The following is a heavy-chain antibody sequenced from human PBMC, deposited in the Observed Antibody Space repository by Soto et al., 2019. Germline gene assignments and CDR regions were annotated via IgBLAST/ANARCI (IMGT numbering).Heavy chain of an antibody. CDR2: ISSSSSYI. V-gene: IGHV3-21*01. J-gene: IGHJ6*02. D-gene: IGHD3-10*01. CDR1: GFAVSSKY. Sequence: PGGSLRLSCTASGFAVSSKYRNWVRQAPGKGLEWVSSISSSSSYIYYADSVKGRFTISRDNAKNSLYLQMNSLRAEDTAVYYCARDPVWFGESRYYYYYGMDVWGQGTTVTVSS. CDR3: ARDPVWFGESRYYYYYGMDV.